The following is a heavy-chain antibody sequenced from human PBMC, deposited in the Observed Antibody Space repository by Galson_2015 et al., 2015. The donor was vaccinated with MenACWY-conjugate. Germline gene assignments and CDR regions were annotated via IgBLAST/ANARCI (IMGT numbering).Heavy chain of an antibody. V-gene: IGHV3-23*01. CDR1: GFTFRSYA. D-gene: IGHD3-10*01. J-gene: IGHJ6*02. CDR3: AKKGEHGYGSPMDV. CDR2: ISGSGTTT. Sequence: SLRLSCAASGFTFRSYAMTWVRQAPGKGLEWVSTISGSGTTTYYADSVKGRFTISRDNSKNTLYLQMNSLRAEDTAVYYCAKKGEHGYGSPMDVWGQGTTVTVSS.